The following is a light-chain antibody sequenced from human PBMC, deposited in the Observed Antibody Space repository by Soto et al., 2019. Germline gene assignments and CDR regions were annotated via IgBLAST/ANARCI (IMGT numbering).Light chain of an antibody. CDR2: DVS. J-gene: IGLJ2*01. CDR3: SSYTGSSTVV. V-gene: IGLV2-14*01. Sequence: QSVLTQPASVSGSPGQSSAISCTGSSSDIGDYNYVSWYQQHPGKAPKLMIYDVSNRPSGVSNRFSCSMSGNTASLTISGLQPEDEADYYCSSYTGSSTVVFGGGTKVTVL. CDR1: SSDIGDYNY.